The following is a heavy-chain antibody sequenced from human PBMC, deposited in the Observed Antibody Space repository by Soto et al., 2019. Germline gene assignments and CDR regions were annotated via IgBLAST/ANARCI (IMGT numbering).Heavy chain of an antibody. Sequence: PSETLSLTCTVSGGSVSSGSYYWSWIRQPPGKGLEWIGYIYYSGSTNYNPSLKSRVTISVDTSKNQFSLKLSSVTAADTAVYYCARDRGSYALDYRGQGTLVTVSS. CDR2: IYYSGST. V-gene: IGHV4-61*01. J-gene: IGHJ4*02. CDR1: GGSVSSGSYY. CDR3: ARDRGSYALDY. D-gene: IGHD1-26*01.